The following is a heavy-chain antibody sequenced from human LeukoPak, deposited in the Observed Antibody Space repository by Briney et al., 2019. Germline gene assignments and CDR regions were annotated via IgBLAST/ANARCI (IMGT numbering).Heavy chain of an antibody. J-gene: IGHJ4*02. CDR2: INPNSGGT. D-gene: IGHD3-22*01. V-gene: IGHV1-2*02. CDR3: ARALDSRPNYFDY. CDR1: GYTFTGYY. Sequence: ASVKVSCKASGYTFTGYYMHWVRQAPGQGLEWMGWINPNSGGTNYAQKFQGRVTMTRDTSISTAYMELSRLRSDDTAVYYCARALDSRPNYFDYWGQGTLVTVSS.